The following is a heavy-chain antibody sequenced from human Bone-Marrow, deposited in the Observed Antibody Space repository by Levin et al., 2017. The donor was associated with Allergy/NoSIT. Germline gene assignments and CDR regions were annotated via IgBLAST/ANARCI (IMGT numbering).Heavy chain of an antibody. J-gene: IGHJ4*02. Sequence: SETLSLTCTVSGNFLSSKYWTWIRQSPGKGLEWIGYILYGGGTNYNPSLKSRVTISADTSKNEFSLNVRSMTTADTAIYYGATGGTWFEGFYFDNWGQGTLITVSS. V-gene: IGHV4-59*01. CDR3: ATGGTWFEGFYFDN. D-gene: IGHD3-10*01. CDR1: GNFLSSKY. CDR2: ILYGGGT.